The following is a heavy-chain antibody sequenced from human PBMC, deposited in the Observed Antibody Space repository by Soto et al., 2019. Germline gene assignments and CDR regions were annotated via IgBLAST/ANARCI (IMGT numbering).Heavy chain of an antibody. J-gene: IGHJ3*02. Sequence: PSQTLSLTCAVSGYPINSGYYSGCSRHPPGKGLEWIGSIYQIVSTYYNPPLKSRATISVDTSKNQFPLKLSSVTAADTAVYYCARGRYNYDRSGYSNPKIDDFDIWGQGTMDTVSS. CDR3: ARGRYNYDRSGYSNPKIDDFDI. V-gene: IGHV4-38-2*01. CDR2: IYQIVST. CDR1: GYPINSGYY. D-gene: IGHD3-22*01.